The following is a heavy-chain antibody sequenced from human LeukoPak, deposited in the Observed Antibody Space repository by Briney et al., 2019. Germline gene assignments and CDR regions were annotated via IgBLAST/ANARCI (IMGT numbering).Heavy chain of an antibody. D-gene: IGHD3-10*01. CDR3: AGYYYGSGKFDP. CDR2: ISSSSSYT. CDR1: GFTFSDYY. Sequence: AGGSLRLSCAASGFTFSDYYMSWIRQAPGKGLEWVSYISSSSSYTNYADSVKGRFTISRDNAKNSLYLQMNSLRAEDTAVYYCAGYYYGSGKFDPWGQGTLVTVSS. J-gene: IGHJ5*02. V-gene: IGHV3-11*03.